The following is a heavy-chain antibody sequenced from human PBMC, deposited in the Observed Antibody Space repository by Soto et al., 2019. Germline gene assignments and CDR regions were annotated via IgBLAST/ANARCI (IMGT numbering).Heavy chain of an antibody. CDR3: ARDPPTGSTLDWFDS. V-gene: IGHV3-21*01. J-gene: IGHJ5*01. Sequence: GGSLRLSCAASGFSFSSDSMGWVRQAPGKGLEWVASISSSGSFMNYADSVKGRFTISRDNAKNSLYLQVASLKDEDTAVYYCARDPPTGSTLDWFDSWGQGTLVTVS. CDR2: ISSSGSFM. CDR1: GFSFSSDS. D-gene: IGHD1-7*01.